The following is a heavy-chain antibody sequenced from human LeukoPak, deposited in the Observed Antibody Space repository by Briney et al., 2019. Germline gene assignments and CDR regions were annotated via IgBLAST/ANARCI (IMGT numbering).Heavy chain of an antibody. CDR1: GGSISSYY. V-gene: IGHV4-59*01. D-gene: IGHD5-18*01. CDR2: IYYSGST. CDR3: ARVGYSYIYYYYYMDV. Sequence: SETLSLTCTVSGGSISSYYWSWIRQPPGKGLEWIGYIYYSGSTNYNPSLKSRVTISVDTSKNQFSLKLSSVTAADTAVYYCARVGYSYIYYYYYMDVWGKGTTVTVSS. J-gene: IGHJ6*03.